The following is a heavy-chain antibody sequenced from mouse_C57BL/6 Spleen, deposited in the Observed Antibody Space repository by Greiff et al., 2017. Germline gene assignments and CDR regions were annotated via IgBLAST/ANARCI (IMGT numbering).Heavy chain of an antibody. CDR3: ARSWDGSAWFAY. CDR2: INPGSGGT. D-gene: IGHD2-3*01. CDR1: GYAFTNYL. V-gene: IGHV1-54*01. Sequence: QVQLQQSGAELVRPGTSVKVSCKASGYAFTNYLIEWVKQRPGQGLEWIGVINPGSGGTNYNEKFKGKATLTADKSSSTAYMQLSSLTSADSAVYFCARSWDGSAWFAYWGQGTLGTVSA. J-gene: IGHJ3*01.